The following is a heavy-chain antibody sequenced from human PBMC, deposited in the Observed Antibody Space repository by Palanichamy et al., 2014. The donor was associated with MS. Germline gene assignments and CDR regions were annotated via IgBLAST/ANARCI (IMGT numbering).Heavy chain of an antibody. J-gene: IGHJ4*02. CDR1: GYSISSGYY. D-gene: IGHD3-22*01. Sequence: QVQLQESGPGLVKPSETLSLTCAVSGYSISSGYYWGWIRQPPGKGLEWIGSIYHSGSTYYNPSLKSRVTISVDTSKNQFSLKLSSVTAADTAVYYCARAVEQWLETEYYYDSSGYLYWGQGTLVTVSS. V-gene: IGHV4-38-2*01. CDR3: ARAVEQWLETEYYYDSSGYLY. CDR2: IYHSGST.